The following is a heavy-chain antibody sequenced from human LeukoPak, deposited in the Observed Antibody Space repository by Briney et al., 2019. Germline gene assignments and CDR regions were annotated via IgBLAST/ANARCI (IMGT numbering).Heavy chain of an antibody. J-gene: IGHJ4*02. CDR2: ISGSGGST. D-gene: IGHD2-21*01. CDR3: AKDFRIGYSAHFDY. CDR1: GFTFSSYA. V-gene: IGHV3-23*01. Sequence: GGSLRLSCAASGFTFSSYAMSWVRQAPGKGLEWVSAISGSGGSTYYADSVKGRFSISRDNSKNTLYLQMDSLRGEDTAVYYCAKDFRIGYSAHFDYWGQGALVTVSS.